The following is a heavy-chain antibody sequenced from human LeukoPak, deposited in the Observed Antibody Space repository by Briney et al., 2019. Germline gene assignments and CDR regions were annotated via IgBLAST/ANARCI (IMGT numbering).Heavy chain of an antibody. CDR2: INPSGGST. Sequence: PVASVKVSCKASGYTFTSYYMRWVRQAPGQGLEWMGIINPSGGSTSYAQKFQGRVTMTRDTSTSTVYMELSSLRSEDTAVYYCASLTTVYGAHSGYWGQGTLVTVSS. V-gene: IGHV1-46*01. J-gene: IGHJ4*02. CDR1: GYTFTSYY. D-gene: IGHD4-17*01. CDR3: ASLTTVYGAHSGY.